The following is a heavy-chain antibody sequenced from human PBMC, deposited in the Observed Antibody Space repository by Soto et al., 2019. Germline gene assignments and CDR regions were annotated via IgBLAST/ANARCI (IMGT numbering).Heavy chain of an antibody. Sequence: ESLKISCKGSGYSFTSYWIGSVRQMPGKGLEWMGIIYPGDSDTRYSPSFQGQVTISADKSISTAYLQWSSLRAEDTAVYYCAKGGSGEELWLYYYYYYGMDVWGQGTTVTVSS. CDR1: GYSFTSYW. V-gene: IGHV5-51*01. D-gene: IGHD5-18*01. CDR3: AKGGSGEELWLYYYYYYGMDV. CDR2: IYPGDSDT. J-gene: IGHJ6*02.